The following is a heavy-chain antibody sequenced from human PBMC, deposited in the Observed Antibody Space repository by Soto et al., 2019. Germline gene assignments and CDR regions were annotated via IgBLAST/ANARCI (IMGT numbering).Heavy chain of an antibody. CDR2: ISFDGSNS. CDR1: GFPFTTYG. Sequence: QVPLVESGGGVVQPGRSLRLSCAASGFPFTTYGMHWVREGPGKGLEWVAVISFDGSNSYYADSVKGRFTISRDNSKKTLYLQMNSLRPEDTALYYCVGGQYYFDYRGQGTLVTVSS. D-gene: IGHD3-10*01. J-gene: IGHJ4*02. CDR3: VGGQYYFDY. V-gene: IGHV3-30*03.